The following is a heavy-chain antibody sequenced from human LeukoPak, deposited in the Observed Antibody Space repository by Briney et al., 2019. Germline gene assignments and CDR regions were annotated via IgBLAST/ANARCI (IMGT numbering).Heavy chain of an antibody. CDR1: GYTFTGYY. J-gene: IGHJ4*02. V-gene: IGHV1-2*06. D-gene: IGHD2-15*01. CDR2: INPNSGGT. Sequence: ASVKVSRKASGYTFTGYYMHWVRQAPGQGLEWMGRINPNSGGTNYAQKFQGRVTMTRDTSISIAYMELSRLRSDDTAVYYCARDVGDMVAANYWGQGTLVTVSS. CDR3: ARDVGDMVAANY.